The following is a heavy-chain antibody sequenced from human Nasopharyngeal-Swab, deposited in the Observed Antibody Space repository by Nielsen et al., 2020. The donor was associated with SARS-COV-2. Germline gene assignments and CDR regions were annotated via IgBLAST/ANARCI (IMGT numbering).Heavy chain of an antibody. CDR3: ARDSFYYDPSVYSIGADRGFGSSALDS. V-gene: IGHV3-30*04. Sequence: WIRQPPGKGLEWVAVVSYDGRYDYYADSVKGRFTISRDNSNNTLYLQQTSLRLEDTAVYYRARDSFYYDPSVYSIGADRGFGSSALDSWGQGTLVTVSS. D-gene: IGHD3-16*01. J-gene: IGHJ4*02. CDR2: VSYDGRYD.